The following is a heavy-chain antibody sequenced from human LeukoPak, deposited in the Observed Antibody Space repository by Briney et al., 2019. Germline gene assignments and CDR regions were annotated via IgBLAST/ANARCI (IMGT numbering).Heavy chain of an antibody. CDR1: GFTFSAYS. J-gene: IGHJ6*04. CDR2: ITRPGTTI. CDR3: AELGITMIGGV. V-gene: IGHV3-48*04. D-gene: IGHD3-10*02. Sequence: PGGSLRLSCATSGFTFSAYSISWVRQAPGKGLEWVSHITRPGTTIYYADSVKGRFTISRDNAKNSLYLQMNSLRAEDTAVYYCAELGITMIGGVWGKGTTVTISS.